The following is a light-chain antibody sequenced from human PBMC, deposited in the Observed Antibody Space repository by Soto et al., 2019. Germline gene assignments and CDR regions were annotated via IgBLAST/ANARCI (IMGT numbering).Light chain of an antibody. J-gene: IGLJ1*01. CDR1: SSDVGAYNS. CDR2: KGT. Sequence: QSVLAQPASVSGSPGQSITISCTGTSSDVGAYNSVSWYQQHPHRAPQVIIYKGTQRPSGVSNRFSDSTSGNAASLTISALQADDEADYFCCSSAPESTYVFGTGTKVTVL. V-gene: IGLV2-23*01. CDR3: CSSAPESTYV.